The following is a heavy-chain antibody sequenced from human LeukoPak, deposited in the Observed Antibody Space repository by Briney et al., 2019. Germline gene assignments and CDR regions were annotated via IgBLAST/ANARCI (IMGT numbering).Heavy chain of an antibody. CDR2: TSSDLNVK. CDR3: AREGYYGSGSPPSLYFDY. D-gene: IGHD3-10*01. J-gene: IGHJ4*02. CDR1: GFTFRNYV. V-gene: IGHV3-30-3*01. Sequence: GSLRLSCAASGFTFRNYVIRWVRQAPGKGLEWVAVTSSDLNVKLYADSVKGRFTISRDNSRSTLYLQMNSLRPEDTAIYYCAREGYYGSGSPPSLYFDYWGQGTLVTVSS.